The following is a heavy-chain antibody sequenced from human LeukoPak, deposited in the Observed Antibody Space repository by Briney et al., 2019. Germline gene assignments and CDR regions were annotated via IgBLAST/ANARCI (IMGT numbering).Heavy chain of an antibody. D-gene: IGHD1-26*01. J-gene: IGHJ4*02. CDR1: GDSINSFY. Sequence: PSETLSLTCSVSGDSINSFYWSWIRQPPGKGLEWIGSIYYRLSTNYNPSLKSRLTISLDTSKNQLSLKLSSVTAADTAVYYCARARSVGAPTGFDYWGQGTLVTVPS. CDR3: ARARSVGAPTGFDY. V-gene: IGHV4-59*01. CDR2: IYYRLST.